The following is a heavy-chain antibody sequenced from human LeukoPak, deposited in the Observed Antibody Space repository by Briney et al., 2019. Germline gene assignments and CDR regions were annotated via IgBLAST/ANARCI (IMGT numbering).Heavy chain of an antibody. CDR2: IYYSGST. D-gene: IGHD6-19*01. CDR1: GGSISSYY. V-gene: IGHV4-59*08. J-gene: IGHJ6*03. CDR3: ATQQWGFYHMDV. Sequence: SETLSLTCTVSGGSISSYYWSWIRQPPGKGLEWIGYIYYSGSTNYNPSLKSRVTISVDTSKNQFSLKLSSVTAADAAVYYCATQQWGFYHMDVWGKGTTVTVSS.